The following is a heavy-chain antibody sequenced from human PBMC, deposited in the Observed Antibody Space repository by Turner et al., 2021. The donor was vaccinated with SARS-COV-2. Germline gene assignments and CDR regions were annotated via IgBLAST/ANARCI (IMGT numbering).Heavy chain of an antibody. CDR1: GGTFSSYT. J-gene: IGHJ4*02. D-gene: IGHD6-13*01. Sequence: QVQLVQSRAEVNTPGSSVKVDCKASGGTFSSYTINWVRQAPGKGLEWRGRIIPILGIANDAQKFQGRVTITADKSTSTAYMELSSLRSEDTAVYYCAGGGAAAFSWEVYFDYWGQGTLVTVSS. CDR3: AGGGAAAFSWEVYFDY. CDR2: IIPILGIA. V-gene: IGHV1-69*02.